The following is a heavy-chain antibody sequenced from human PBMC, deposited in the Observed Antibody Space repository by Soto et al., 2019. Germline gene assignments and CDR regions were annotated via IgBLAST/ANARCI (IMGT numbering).Heavy chain of an antibody. D-gene: IGHD3-22*01. Sequence: SETLSLTCTVSGGSISSVGYYWNWIRQHPGKELEWVGYISYSGITNHNPSLKSRLIISVDTSKNQFSLKLSSVTAADTAVYYWEREGYMSDKWLPHGIDPWGQGTLVTVSS. CDR2: ISYSGIT. CDR1: GGSISSVGYY. CDR3: EREGYMSDKWLPHGIDP. V-gene: IGHV4-31*03. J-gene: IGHJ5*02.